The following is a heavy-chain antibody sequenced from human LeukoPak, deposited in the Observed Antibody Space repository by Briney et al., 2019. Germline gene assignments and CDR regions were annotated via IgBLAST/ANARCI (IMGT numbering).Heavy chain of an antibody. Sequence: GGSLRLSCAASGFTFSSYSMNWVRQAPGKGLEWVSSISSSSSYIYYADSVKGRFTISRDNAKNSLYLQMSSLRAEDTAVYYCARDRGTYYYYMDVWGKGTTVTVSS. CDR3: ARDRGTYYYYMDV. V-gene: IGHV3-21*01. J-gene: IGHJ6*03. D-gene: IGHD1-1*01. CDR2: ISSSSSYI. CDR1: GFTFSSYS.